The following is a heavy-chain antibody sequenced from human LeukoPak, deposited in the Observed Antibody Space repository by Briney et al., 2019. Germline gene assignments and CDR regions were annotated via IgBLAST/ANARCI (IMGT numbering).Heavy chain of an antibody. V-gene: IGHV4-31*03. CDR3: ARARFIAVAGTGWFDP. D-gene: IGHD6-19*01. J-gene: IGHJ5*02. CDR1: GGSISSGGYY. CDR2: IYYSGST. Sequence: PSETLSLTCTVSGGSISSGGYYWSWIRQHPGKGLEWIGYIYYSGSTYYNPSLKSRVTISVDTSKNQFSLKLSFVTAADTAVYYCARARFIAVAGTGWFDPWGQGTLVTVSS.